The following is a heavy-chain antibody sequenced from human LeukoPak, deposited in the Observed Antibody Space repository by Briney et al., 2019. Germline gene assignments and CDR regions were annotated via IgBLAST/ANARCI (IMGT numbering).Heavy chain of an antibody. J-gene: IGHJ3*01. CDR2: IGVAGDT. Sequence: GGSLRLSCAASGFTFSNYDMHWVRQVTGKGLGWVSGIGVAGDTYYLGSVKGRFTISRENARNSLDLQMNSLRAEDTAVYYCARDGGNSKDDAFDVWGQGTMVTVSA. D-gene: IGHD4-23*01. CDR1: GFTFSNYD. V-gene: IGHV3-13*01. CDR3: ARDGGNSKDDAFDV.